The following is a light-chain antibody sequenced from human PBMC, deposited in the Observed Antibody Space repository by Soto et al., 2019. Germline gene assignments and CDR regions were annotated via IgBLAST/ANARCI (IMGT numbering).Light chain of an antibody. V-gene: IGLV2-14*01. CDR3: SSYTSGSTLVV. Sequence: QSALTQPASVSGSPGQSITISCTGTSSDVGGYNSVSWYQHHPGKAPKLMIYEVSNRPSGFSNRFSGSKSGDTASLTISGRQAEDEADYYCSSYTSGSTLVVFGGGTKLTVL. CDR1: SSDVGGYNS. CDR2: EVS. J-gene: IGLJ2*01.